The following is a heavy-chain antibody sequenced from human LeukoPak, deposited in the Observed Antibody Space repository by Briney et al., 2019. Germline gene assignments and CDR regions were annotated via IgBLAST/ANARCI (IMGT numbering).Heavy chain of an antibody. V-gene: IGHV4-61*08. CDR3: ARLAPYSSSPEYYFDY. CDR2: IYYSGST. Sequence: SETLSLTCTVSGGSISSGGYYWSWIRQPPGKGLEWIGYIYYSGSTNYNPSLKSRVTISVDTSKNQFSLKLSSVTAADTAVYYCARLAPYSSSPEYYFDYWGQGTLVTVSS. CDR1: GGSISSGGYY. D-gene: IGHD6-6*01. J-gene: IGHJ4*02.